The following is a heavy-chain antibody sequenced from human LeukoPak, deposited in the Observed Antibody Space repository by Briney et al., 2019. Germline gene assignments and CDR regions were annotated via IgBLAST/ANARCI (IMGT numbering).Heavy chain of an antibody. J-gene: IGHJ4*02. CDR3: ARDPETYYYDSSGYYPFDY. CDR2: INPNSGGT. D-gene: IGHD3-22*01. CDR1: GYTFNGYY. V-gene: IGHV1-2*06. Sequence: GASVNVSCKASGYTFNGYYMHWVRQAPGQGLEWTGRINPNSGGTNYAQKFQGRVTMTRDTSISTAYMELSRLRSDDTAVYYCARDPETYYYDSSGYYPFDYWGQGTLVTVSS.